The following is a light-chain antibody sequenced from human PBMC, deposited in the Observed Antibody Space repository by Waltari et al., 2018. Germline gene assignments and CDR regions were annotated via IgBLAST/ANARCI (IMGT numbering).Light chain of an antibody. J-gene: IGLJ2*01. Sequence: QAALTQPRSVSGSPGQSVTISCTGTSSDIGGYNYVSWYQQHPGTAPKLMIYEVSKRPSGVSDRCSGSKSDNTASLTISGLQAEDEADYYCCSYAGSYTYVLFGGGTRLTVL. CDR1: SSDIGGYNY. CDR2: EVS. V-gene: IGLV2-11*01. CDR3: CSYAGSYTYVL.